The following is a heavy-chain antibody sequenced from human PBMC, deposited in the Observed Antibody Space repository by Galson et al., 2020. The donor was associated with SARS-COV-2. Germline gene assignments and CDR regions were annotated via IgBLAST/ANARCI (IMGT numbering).Heavy chain of an antibody. J-gene: IGHJ4*02. V-gene: IGHV3-64D*09. Sequence: GESLKISCAASGFTFSSYSMNWVRQAPGKGLEYVSAISSNGGTSFYADSVNGRFTMSRDNAKNTFYLQMTGLRVEDTAFYYCLSFSSTRDNYWGQGTLVTVTS. CDR1: GFTFSSYS. D-gene: IGHD6-13*01. CDR2: ISSNGGTS. CDR3: LSFSSTRDNY.